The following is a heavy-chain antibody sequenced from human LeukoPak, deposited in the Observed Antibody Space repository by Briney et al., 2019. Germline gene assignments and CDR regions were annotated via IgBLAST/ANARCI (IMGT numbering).Heavy chain of an antibody. Sequence: GGSLRHSRVASLFTFTSYAMSWVRPAPGKGRAGVSAISRSGGSTYYADSVKGRSTISRDNPKNTLYLQINSLRAGDTHVFYCAEEGRSYVSGIGGQGTLVTVSS. CDR1: LFTFTSYA. V-gene: IGHV3-23*01. CDR2: ISRSGGST. D-gene: IGHD3-10*01. J-gene: IGHJ4*02. CDR3: AEEGRSYVSGI.